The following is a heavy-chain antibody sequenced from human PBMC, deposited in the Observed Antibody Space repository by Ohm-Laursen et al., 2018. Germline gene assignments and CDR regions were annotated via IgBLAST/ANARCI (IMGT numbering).Heavy chain of an antibody. CDR3: ASGGYTAMVDY. Sequence: SETLSLTCAVSGGSISTFFWTWIRQPPGKGLEWIGYIYYSGSTNYNPSLESRVTLSVDTSKNQFSLKLSSVTAADTAIYYCASGGYTAMVDYWGQGTLVTVSS. CDR1: GGSISTFF. V-gene: IGHV4-59*01. J-gene: IGHJ4*02. D-gene: IGHD5-18*01. CDR2: IYYSGST.